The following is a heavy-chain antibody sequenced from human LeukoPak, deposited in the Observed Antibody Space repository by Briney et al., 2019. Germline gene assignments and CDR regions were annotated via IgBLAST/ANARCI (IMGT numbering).Heavy chain of an antibody. CDR3: ARGDSSSWSRPPYYYYGMDV. Sequence: PSETLSLTCVVSGGSISSYNWWSWVRQPPGKGLEWIGEIYHSGSTNYNPSLKSRVTISVDTSKNQFSLKLSSVTAADTAVYYCARGDSSSWSRPPYYYYGMDVWGQGTTVTVSS. CDR2: IYHSGST. D-gene: IGHD6-13*01. CDR1: GGSISSYNW. V-gene: IGHV4-4*02. J-gene: IGHJ6*02.